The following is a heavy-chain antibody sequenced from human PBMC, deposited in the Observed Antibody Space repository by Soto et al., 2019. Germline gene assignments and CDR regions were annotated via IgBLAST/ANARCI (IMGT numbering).Heavy chain of an antibody. CDR1: GFTFSSYG. V-gene: IGHV3-33*01. D-gene: IGHD3-10*01. CDR2: IWYDGSNK. CDR3: ARECYCSGSYYNCPRNEALDI. Sequence: PGGSLRLSCAASGFTFSSYGMHWVRQAPGKGMEWVAVIWYDGSNKYYADSVKGRFTISRDNSKNTLYLQMNSLRAEDTAVYYWARECYCSGSYYNCPRNEALDIWDQGTMVTVAS. J-gene: IGHJ3*02.